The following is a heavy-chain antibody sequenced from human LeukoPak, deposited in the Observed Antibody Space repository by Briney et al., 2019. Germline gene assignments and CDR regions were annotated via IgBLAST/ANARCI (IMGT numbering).Heavy chain of an antibody. CDR1: GGSISSGDYY. CDR3: ARAVQDAFDI. Sequence: SQTLSLTCTVSGGSISSGDYYWSWIRRPPGKGPEWIGYIYYSGSTYYNPSLKSRVTISVDTSKNQFSLKLSSVTAADTAVYYCARAVQDAFDIWGQGTMVTVSS. V-gene: IGHV4-30-4*01. CDR2: IYYSGST. J-gene: IGHJ3*02.